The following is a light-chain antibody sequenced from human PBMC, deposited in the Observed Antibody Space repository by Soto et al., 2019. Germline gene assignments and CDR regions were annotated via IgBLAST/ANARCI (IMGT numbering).Light chain of an antibody. CDR2: NTF. Sequence: EIVLTQSPGTLSLSPGDRATLSCRASQSLSTSYLAWYQHKPGQAPRLLIYNTFTRATGIPDRFSGSGSGTDFTLTIIRLEPEDFAVYYCQQYGGSPFTFGPGTKVDIK. J-gene: IGKJ3*01. V-gene: IGKV3-20*01. CDR3: QQYGGSPFT. CDR1: QSLSTSY.